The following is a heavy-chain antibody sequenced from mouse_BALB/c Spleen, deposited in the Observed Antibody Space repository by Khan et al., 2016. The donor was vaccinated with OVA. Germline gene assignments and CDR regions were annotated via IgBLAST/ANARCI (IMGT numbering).Heavy chain of an antibody. D-gene: IGHD1-1*01. CDR2: IYYSGTV. CDR1: GISITSGNYR. Sequence: VQLKQSGPGLVKPSQTVSLTCTVTGISITSGNYRWSWIRQFPGNKLEWIGNIYYSGTVTYNPSLTSRTTITRDTSKNQFFLEMNSLTAEDTATYYCARDYGSLYWFFEVWGAGTTVTVSS. V-gene: IGHV3-5*02. CDR3: ARDYGSLYWFFEV. J-gene: IGHJ1*01.